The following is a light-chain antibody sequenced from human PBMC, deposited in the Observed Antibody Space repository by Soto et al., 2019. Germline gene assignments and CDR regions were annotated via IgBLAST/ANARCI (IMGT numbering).Light chain of an antibody. CDR2: GAS. V-gene: IGKV3-20*01. CDR3: QQYGSSPIT. CDR1: QSVSSSY. Sequence: EIVLTQSPGTLSLSPGERATLSCRASQSVSSSYLAWYQKKPGQAPRLLIYGASSRATGIPDRFSGSGSGTDFNLTISRLETEDFAVYECQQYGSSPITFGQGTRVEIK. J-gene: IGKJ5*01.